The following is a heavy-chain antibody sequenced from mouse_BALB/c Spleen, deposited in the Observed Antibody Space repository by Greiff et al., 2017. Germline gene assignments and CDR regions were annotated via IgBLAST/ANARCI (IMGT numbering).Heavy chain of an antibody. V-gene: IGHV5-17*02. Sequence: EVKLMESGGGLVQPGGSRKLSCAASGFTFSSFGMHWVRQAPEKGLEWVAYISSGSSTIYYADTVKGRFTISRDNPKNTLFLQMTSLRSEDTAMYYCARSSFTGPFAYWGQGTLVTVSA. J-gene: IGHJ3*01. CDR2: ISSGSSTI. CDR1: GFTFSSFG. D-gene: IGHD4-1*01. CDR3: ARSSFTGPFAY.